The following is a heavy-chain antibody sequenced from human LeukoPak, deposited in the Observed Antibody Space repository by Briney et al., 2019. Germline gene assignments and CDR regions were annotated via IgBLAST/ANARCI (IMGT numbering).Heavy chain of an antibody. D-gene: IGHD3-3*01. CDR2: ISYDGSNK. CDR1: GFTFSSYA. CDR3: AREGGIFGVVIKESFDY. V-gene: IGHV3-30-3*01. Sequence: GGSLRLSCAASGFTFSSYAMHWVRQAPGKGLEWVAVISYDGSNKYYADSVKGRFTISRDNSKNTLYLQMNSLRAEDTAVYYCAREGGIFGVVIKESFDYWGQGTLVTVSS. J-gene: IGHJ4*02.